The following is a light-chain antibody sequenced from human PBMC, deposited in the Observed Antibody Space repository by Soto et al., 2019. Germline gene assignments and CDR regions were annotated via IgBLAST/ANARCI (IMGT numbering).Light chain of an antibody. CDR1: QSVNSNY. CDR2: VAS. CDR3: QQYDNSIT. V-gene: IGKV3-20*01. Sequence: EIVLTQSPDTVSLSPGETATLSCRASQSVNSNYLAWYQHKPGQAPRLLIYVASNRATGIPDRFSGSGSGTDFSLTISRLEPEDFAVFYCQQYDNSITFGQGTRLEIE. J-gene: IGKJ5*01.